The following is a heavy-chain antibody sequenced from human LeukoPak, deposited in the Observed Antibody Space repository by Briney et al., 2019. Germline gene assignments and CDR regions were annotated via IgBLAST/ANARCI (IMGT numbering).Heavy chain of an antibody. D-gene: IGHD3-16*01. CDR1: GDTFSFINYS. CDR2: LIPLFGTA. CDR3: ARCVYPTDYYVDY. J-gene: IGHJ4*02. V-gene: IGHV1-69*05. Sequence: GASVKVSCKASGDTFSFINYSITWVRQAPGQGLEWMGGLIPLFGTAAYAQKLQGRVTMTTDTSTSTAYMELRSLRSDDTAVYYCARCVYPTDYYVDYWGQGTLVTVSS.